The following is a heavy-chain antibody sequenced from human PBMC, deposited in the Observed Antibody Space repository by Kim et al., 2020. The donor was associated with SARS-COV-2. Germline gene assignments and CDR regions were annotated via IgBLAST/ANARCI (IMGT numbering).Heavy chain of an antibody. CDR1: GYTFTSYD. Sequence: ASVKVSCKASGYTFTSYDINWVRQATGQGLEWMGWMNPNSGNTGYAQKFQGRVTMTRNTSISTVYMELSSLRSEDTAVYYCARRDAKQQLFYYYYYGMDVWGQGTTVTVSS. CDR2: MNPNSGNT. CDR3: ARRDAKQQLFYYYYYGMDV. D-gene: IGHD6-13*01. J-gene: IGHJ6*02. V-gene: IGHV1-8*01.